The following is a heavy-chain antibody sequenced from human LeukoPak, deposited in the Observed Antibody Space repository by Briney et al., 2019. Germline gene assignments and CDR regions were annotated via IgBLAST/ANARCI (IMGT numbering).Heavy chain of an antibody. Sequence: SETLSLTCTLSGGSLSPYYWSCLRQPPGKGLGWIGYIYYSRRTTYSTPLKSRVTISVDTSKNQFPLKLSSVTAAAAAVYYSARAFYPGYYSYMAVWGKGTTVTVSS. V-gene: IGHV4-59*08. J-gene: IGHJ6*03. D-gene: IGHD3-3*02. CDR3: ARAFYPGYYSYMAV. CDR1: GGSLSPYY. CDR2: IYYSRRT.